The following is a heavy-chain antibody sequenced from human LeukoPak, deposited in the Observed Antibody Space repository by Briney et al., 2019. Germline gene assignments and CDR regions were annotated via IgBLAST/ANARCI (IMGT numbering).Heavy chain of an antibody. J-gene: IGHJ4*02. CDR1: GYTFTSYD. CDR3: ATFQWELPHFDY. D-gene: IGHD1-26*01. Sequence: ASVKVSCKASGYTFTSYDINWVRQATGQGLEWMGWMNPNSGNTGYAQKFQGRVTMTRNTSISTAYMELSSLRSEDTAVYYCATFQWELPHFDYWGQGTLVTVSS. V-gene: IGHV1-8*01. CDR2: MNPNSGNT.